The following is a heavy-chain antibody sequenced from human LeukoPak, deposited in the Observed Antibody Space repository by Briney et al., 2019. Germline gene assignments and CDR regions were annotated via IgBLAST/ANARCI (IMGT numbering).Heavy chain of an antibody. D-gene: IGHD3-22*01. CDR2: ISGSGASI. CDR3: AKHDSSSDF. Sequence: GGSLRLSCAASGFTFSSYPMIWVRQAPGKGLEWVSTISGSGASIYYADSVKGRFTISRDNSKNTLWLQMNSLRAEDTAVYYCAKHDSSSDFWGQGTLVTVSS. CDR1: GFTFSSYP. J-gene: IGHJ4*02. V-gene: IGHV3-23*01.